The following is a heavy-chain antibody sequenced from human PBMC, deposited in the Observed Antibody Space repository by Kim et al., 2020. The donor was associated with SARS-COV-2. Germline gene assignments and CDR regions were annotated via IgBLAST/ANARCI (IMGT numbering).Heavy chain of an antibody. J-gene: IGHJ4*02. CDR1: GFTFSSYS. CDR3: ARDLVHPHIVVRYYFDY. V-gene: IGHV3-48*02. D-gene: IGHD2-21*01. Sequence: GGSLRLSCAASGFTFSSYSMNWVRQAPGKGLEWVSYISSSSSTIYYADSVKGRFTISRDNAKNSLYLQMNSLRDEDTAVYYCARDLVHPHIVVRYYFDYWGQGTLVTVSS. CDR2: ISSSSSTI.